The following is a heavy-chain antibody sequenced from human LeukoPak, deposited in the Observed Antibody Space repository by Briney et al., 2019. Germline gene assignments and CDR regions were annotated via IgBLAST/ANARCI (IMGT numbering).Heavy chain of an antibody. CDR3: ARAARQSDF. V-gene: IGHV3-7*01. D-gene: IGHD6-6*01. J-gene: IGHJ4*02. Sequence: GGSLRLSCAASGFTFSNYWMTWVRQAPGKGLEWVANIKQDESEKYYVDSVKGRFTISRDNAKNSLYLQMSSLRVEDTAVYYCARAARQSDFWGQGTLVTVSS. CDR1: GFTFSNYW. CDR2: IKQDESEK.